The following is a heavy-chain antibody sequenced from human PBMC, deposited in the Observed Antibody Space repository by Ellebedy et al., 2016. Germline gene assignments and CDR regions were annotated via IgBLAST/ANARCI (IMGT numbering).Heavy chain of an antibody. Sequence: GGSLRLXXAASGFSFSSYSMNWVRQAPGKGLEWVSYISSRSSTIYYADSVKGRFTISRDNAKNSLYLQMNSLRDEDTAVYYCARGITMVRGYYSYHMDVWGKGTTVTVSS. CDR1: GFSFSSYS. CDR3: ARGITMVRGYYSYHMDV. CDR2: ISSRSSTI. J-gene: IGHJ6*03. V-gene: IGHV3-48*02. D-gene: IGHD3-10*01.